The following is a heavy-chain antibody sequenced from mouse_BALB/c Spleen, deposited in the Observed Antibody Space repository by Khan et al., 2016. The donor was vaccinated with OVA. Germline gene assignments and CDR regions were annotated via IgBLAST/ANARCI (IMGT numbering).Heavy chain of an antibody. CDR3: ARRNYYGYYFDY. J-gene: IGHJ2*02. D-gene: IGHD1-1*01. CDR1: GYSITSNYA. Sequence: VQLKESGPGLVKPSQSLSLTCTVTGYSITSNYAWNWIRQFPGNKLEWMGYISYSGSTTYNPSLKSRISITRDTSKNQFFLQLKSVTTEDTATYYCARRNYYGYYFDYWGQGTSLTVSS. CDR2: ISYSGST. V-gene: IGHV3-2*02.